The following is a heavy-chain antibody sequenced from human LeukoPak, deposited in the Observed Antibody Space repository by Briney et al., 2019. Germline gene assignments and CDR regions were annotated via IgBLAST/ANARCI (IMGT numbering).Heavy chain of an antibody. CDR2: TYYRSRWYN. J-gene: IGHJ5*02. CDR3: ASNDGP. CDR1: GDCVSSNSAA. Sequence: SQTLSLTCAISGDCVSSNSAAWSWIRQSPSRGLEWLGRTYYRSRWYNEYAVSVKSRITINPDTSKNQFSLQLKSVIPEDTAVYYWASNDGPWGQGTLVTVSS. D-gene: IGHD1-1*01. V-gene: IGHV6-1*01.